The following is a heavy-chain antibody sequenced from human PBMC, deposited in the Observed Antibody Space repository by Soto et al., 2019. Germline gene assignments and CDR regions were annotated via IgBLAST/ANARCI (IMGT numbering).Heavy chain of an antibody. V-gene: IGHV1-18*01. Sequence: GASVKVSCKASGYTFTSYGISWVRQAPGQGLEWMGWISAYNGNTDYAQKLQGRVTMTTDTSTSTAYMELRSLRSDDTAVYYCARVGYCSSTSCYGVPWNWFDPWGQGTLVTVSS. D-gene: IGHD2-2*03. CDR1: GYTFTSYG. CDR3: ARVGYCSSTSCYGVPWNWFDP. CDR2: ISAYNGNT. J-gene: IGHJ5*02.